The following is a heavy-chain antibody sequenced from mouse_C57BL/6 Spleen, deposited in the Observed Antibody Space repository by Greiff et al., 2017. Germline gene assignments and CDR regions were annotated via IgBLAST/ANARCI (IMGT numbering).Heavy chain of an antibody. J-gene: IGHJ2*01. CDR1: GYTFTSYW. V-gene: IGHV1-64*01. CDR3: ARRAVVAPDY. CDR2: IHPNSGST. D-gene: IGHD1-1*01. Sequence: QVQLQQPGAELVKPGASVKLSCKASGYTFTSYWMHWVKQRPGQGLEWIGMIHPNSGSTNYNEKLKSKATLTVDKSSSTAYMQLSSLTSEDSAVYYCARRAVVAPDYWGQGTTLTVSS.